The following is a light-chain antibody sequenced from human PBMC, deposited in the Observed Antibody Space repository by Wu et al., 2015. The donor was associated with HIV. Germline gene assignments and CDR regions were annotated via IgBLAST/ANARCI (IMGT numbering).Light chain of an antibody. CDR3: HQHARTPPT. CDR1: EWLPRDVS. J-gene: IGKJ4*01. CDR2: GAS. V-gene: IGKV3-20*01. Sequence: GEEATLVLQGQSEWLPRDVSFASVSNQKPRPRLPTLLIYGASSRATGIPDRFSGSGSGTDFILTINRLEPEDFAVYFCHQHARTPPTFGTGTRVEIK.